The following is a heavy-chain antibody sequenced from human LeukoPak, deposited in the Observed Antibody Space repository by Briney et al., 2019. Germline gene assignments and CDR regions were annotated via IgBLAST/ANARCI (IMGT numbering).Heavy chain of an antibody. Sequence: SETLSLTCTVPGGSISSYYWSWIRQPPGKGLEWIGYMYYSGSTNYNPSLKSRVTISVDTSKNQFSLKLSSVTAADTAVYYCARRGYSSGFYYFDYWGQGTLVTVSS. V-gene: IGHV4-59*08. J-gene: IGHJ4*02. D-gene: IGHD6-19*01. CDR3: ARRGYSSGFYYFDY. CDR1: GGSISSYY. CDR2: MYYSGST.